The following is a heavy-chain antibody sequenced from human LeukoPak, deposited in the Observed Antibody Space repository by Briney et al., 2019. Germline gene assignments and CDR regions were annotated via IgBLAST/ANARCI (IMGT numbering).Heavy chain of an antibody. D-gene: IGHD6-19*01. CDR1: GFTFSINW. CDR3: AREAWSSAGY. Sequence: GGSLRLSCAASGFTFSINWMSWVRQAPGKGLEWVANIKQDGSEKYYVDSVKGRCTISRDNAKNLMFLQMNSLRAEDTGVYYCAREAWSSAGYWGQGTLVTVSS. V-gene: IGHV3-7*03. J-gene: IGHJ4*02. CDR2: IKQDGSEK.